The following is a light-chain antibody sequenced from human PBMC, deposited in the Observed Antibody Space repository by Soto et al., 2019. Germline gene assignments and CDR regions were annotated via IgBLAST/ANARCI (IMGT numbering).Light chain of an antibody. CDR1: QSVSSSY. Sequence: EIVLTQSPGTLSLSPGERATLSCRASQSVSSSYLAWYQQKPGQAPRLLIYGASSRATGIPDRFRGSGSGTEFTLTINSLQSEDFAVYYCQQYNSWPPLTFGGGTKVDIK. CDR3: QQYNSWPPLT. CDR2: GAS. V-gene: IGKV3-20*01. J-gene: IGKJ4*01.